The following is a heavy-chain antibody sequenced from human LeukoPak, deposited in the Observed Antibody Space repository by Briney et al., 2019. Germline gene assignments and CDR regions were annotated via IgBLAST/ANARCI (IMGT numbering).Heavy chain of an antibody. CDR1: GFTFSHAW. J-gene: IGHJ4*02. CDR3: TSVGYGTYYFDN. Sequence: KPGGSLRLSCAASGFTFSHAWVTWVRHAPGKGLEWVGRINSKTDGGTTDYAAPVNGRFTISRDDSKNTLYLQMNSLKTEDTAVYYCTSVGYGTYYFDNWGQGTLVTVSS. CDR2: INSKTDGGTT. D-gene: IGHD4-17*01. V-gene: IGHV3-15*01.